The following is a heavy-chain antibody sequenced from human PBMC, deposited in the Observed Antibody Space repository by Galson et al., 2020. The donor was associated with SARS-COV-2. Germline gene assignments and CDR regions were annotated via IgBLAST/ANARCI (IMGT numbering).Heavy chain of an antibody. J-gene: IGHJ4*02. CDR2: IYSEGSST. CDR3: ARGDMVNDYFDY. CDR1: GFTFSSYW. Sequence: ALHGESLKISCAASGFTFSSYWMHWVRQAPGKGLVWVSRIYSEGSSTSYADSVKGRFTISGDNAKNTLYLQMNSLRAKDTAVYYCARGDMVNDYFDYWGQGTLVTVSS. V-gene: IGHV3-74*01. D-gene: IGHD2-8*01.